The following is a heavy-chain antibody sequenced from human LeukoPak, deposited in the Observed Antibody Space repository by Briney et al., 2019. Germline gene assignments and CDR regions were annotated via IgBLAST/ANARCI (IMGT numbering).Heavy chain of an antibody. CDR1: GGSISDYF. J-gene: IGHJ5*02. D-gene: IGHD3-22*01. CDR2: IYTNGSP. CDR3: ARGQYYDSSAYYQVDWFDP. V-gene: IGHV4-4*07. Sequence: PSETLSLTCAVSGGSISDYFWSWIRQPAGKGLEWIGRIYTNGSPNYNPSLKSRVTMSVDTSKNQFSLRLSSLTAADTAIYYCARGQYYDSSAYYQVDWFDPWGPGTLVTVSS.